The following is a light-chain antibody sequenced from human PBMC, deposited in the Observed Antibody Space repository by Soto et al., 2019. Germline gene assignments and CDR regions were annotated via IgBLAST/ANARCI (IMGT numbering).Light chain of an antibody. CDR2: GAS. CDR3: LQDYNYPFT. CDR1: QDIRKE. J-gene: IGKJ2*01. Sequence: AIQMTQSPSSLSASVGDRVTITCRASQDIRKELAWYQQKPGKAPQILVYGASTLQTGVASRFSGSGSATDFTLTISSLHTEDSAAYYCLQDYNYPFTFGQVTKVDIK. V-gene: IGKV1-6*01.